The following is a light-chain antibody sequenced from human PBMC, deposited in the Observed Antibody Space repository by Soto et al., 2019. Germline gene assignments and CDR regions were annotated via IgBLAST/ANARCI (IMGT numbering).Light chain of an antibody. J-gene: IGKJ4*01. Sequence: EIVMTQSQATLSVSPGERATLSCRASQSVSNNVAGYQQKPGQAPRLLIYHAATRATGITARFSGSGSGTEVTLTISSLHSEDFAVYYCQQYNEWPLTFGGGTNVEIK. V-gene: IGKV3-15*01. CDR2: HAA. CDR1: QSVSNN. CDR3: QQYNEWPLT.